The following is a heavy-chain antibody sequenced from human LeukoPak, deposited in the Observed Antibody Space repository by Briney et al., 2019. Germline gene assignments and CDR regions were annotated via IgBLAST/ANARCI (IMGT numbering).Heavy chain of an antibody. Sequence: GGSLRLSCAASGFTVSAYAMAWVRQAPGKGLEWVAVIWYDGSNKYYADSVKGRFTISRDNSKNTLYLQMNSLRAEDTAVYYCAREDIVVVPAAIRRQIYYYYGMDVWGQGTTVTVSS. CDR2: IWYDGSNK. D-gene: IGHD2-2*02. J-gene: IGHJ6*02. CDR3: AREDIVVVPAAIRRQIYYYYGMDV. V-gene: IGHV3-33*07. CDR1: GFTVSAYA.